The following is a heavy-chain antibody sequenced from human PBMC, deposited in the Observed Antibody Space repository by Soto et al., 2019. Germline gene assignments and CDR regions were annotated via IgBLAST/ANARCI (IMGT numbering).Heavy chain of an antibody. Sequence: QVQLVESGGGVVQPGRSLRLSCAASGFAFSSYGMHWVRQAPGKGLEWVAVIWYDGSNKYYADSVKGRSTISRDNSKNTLYLQMNSLRAEDTAVYYCARDPYCSSTSCYHYGMDVWGQGTKVTVSS. CDR1: GFAFSSYG. D-gene: IGHD2-2*01. V-gene: IGHV3-33*01. J-gene: IGHJ6*02. CDR2: IWYDGSNK. CDR3: ARDPYCSSTSCYHYGMDV.